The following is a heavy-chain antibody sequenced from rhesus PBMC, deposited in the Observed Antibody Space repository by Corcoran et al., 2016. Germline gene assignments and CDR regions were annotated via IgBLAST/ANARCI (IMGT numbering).Heavy chain of an antibody. Sequence: VEQLVESGGALVQPGASLRLSCAASEFPLRSFDLHWVRQAPGKGLEWVSAISIGGGTYYPDSVNGRFTISRNNAKNSLYLQMNSLRAEDTAVYYCARGNGMDVWGRGVLVTVSS. CDR3: ARGNGMDV. J-gene: IGHJ5-2*02. D-gene: IGHD1-32*01. CDR2: ISIGGGT. CDR1: EFPLRSFD. V-gene: IGHV3-132*02.